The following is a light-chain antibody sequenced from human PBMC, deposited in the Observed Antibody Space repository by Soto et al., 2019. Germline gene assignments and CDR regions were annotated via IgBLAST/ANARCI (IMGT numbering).Light chain of an antibody. Sequence: EIVMKQSPGTLSLSPGERATISCRASQSVSSSYLAWYQQKPGQAPTLLIYGASSRATGLPDRFRGSGSGTDFSLTISRLEPEDFAAHYCHQYDSSPLTFGAGTKVEIK. V-gene: IGKV3-20*01. CDR3: HQYDSSPLT. CDR1: QSVSSSY. J-gene: IGKJ4*01. CDR2: GAS.